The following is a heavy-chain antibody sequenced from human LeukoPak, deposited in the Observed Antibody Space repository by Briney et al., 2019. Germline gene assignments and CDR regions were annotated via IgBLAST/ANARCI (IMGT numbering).Heavy chain of an antibody. Sequence: HPGGSLRLSCAASGFTVSSNFMSWVRQAPGKGLEWVAVISYDGSNKYYADSVKGRFTISRDNSKNTLYLQMNSLRAEDTAVYYCATYDIVVVVAERAFDYWGQGTLVTVSS. J-gene: IGHJ4*02. CDR2: ISYDGSNK. D-gene: IGHD2-15*01. CDR1: GFTVSSNF. CDR3: ATYDIVVVVAERAFDY. V-gene: IGHV3-30*03.